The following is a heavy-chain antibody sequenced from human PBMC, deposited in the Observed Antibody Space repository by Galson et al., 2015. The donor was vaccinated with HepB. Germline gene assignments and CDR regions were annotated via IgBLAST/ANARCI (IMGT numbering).Heavy chain of an antibody. D-gene: IGHD6-19*01. J-gene: IGHJ4*02. CDR2: IYYSGST. V-gene: IGHV4-59*01. Sequence: ETLSLTCTVSGGSISSYYWSWIRQPPGKGLEWIGYIYYSGSTNYNPSLKSRVTISVDTSKNQFSLKLSSVTAADTAVYYCARAVRSSGWPFAYWGQGTLVTVSS. CDR3: ARAVRSSGWPFAY. CDR1: GGSISSYY.